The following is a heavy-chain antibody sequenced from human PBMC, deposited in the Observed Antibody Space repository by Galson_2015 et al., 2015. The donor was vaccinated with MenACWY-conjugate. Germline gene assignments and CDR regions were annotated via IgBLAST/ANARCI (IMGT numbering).Heavy chain of an antibody. CDR2: ISGSGDTT. CDR3: AKDTHISRIGVAHKGFDM. V-gene: IGHV3-23*01. CDR1: GFTFNNYA. D-gene: IGHD3-22*01. J-gene: IGHJ3*02. Sequence: SLRLSCAASGFTFNNYAMNWVRQTPGKGLEWVSAISGSGDTTYYAKSVTGRFIISRDNSKNTLYLQMSSLRVDDTAVYYCAKDTHISRIGVAHKGFDMWGQGTVVTVSS.